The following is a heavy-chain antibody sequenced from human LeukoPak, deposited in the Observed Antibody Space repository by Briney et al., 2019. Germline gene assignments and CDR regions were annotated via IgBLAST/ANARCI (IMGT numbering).Heavy chain of an antibody. J-gene: IGHJ1*01. CDR3: ARAPSDYSNFLFQH. CDR2: ISSSGSTI. D-gene: IGHD4-11*01. V-gene: IGHV3-11*01. Sequence: GGSLRLSCAASGFTFSDYYMSWIRQAPGKGGEWGSYISSSGSTIYYADSVKGGFTISREKAKNSLYMQMNRLRAEDTAVYYCARAPSDYSNFLFQHWGQGTLVTVSS. CDR1: GFTFSDYY.